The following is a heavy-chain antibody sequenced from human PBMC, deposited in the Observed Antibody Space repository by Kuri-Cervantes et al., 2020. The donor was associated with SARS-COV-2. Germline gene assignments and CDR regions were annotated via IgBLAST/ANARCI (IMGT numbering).Heavy chain of an antibody. CDR1: GYFISSGYS. CDR2: VYHSGST. D-gene: IGHD6-19*01. Sequence: ETLSLTCAVSGYFISSGYSWGWIRQPPGKGLEWIGNVYHSGSTYYSPSLEGRVTISLDTSKNQFSLKLSSVTAADTAVYYCARGQWAGYSSGWYKPPVIYYGMDVWGQGTTVTVSS. J-gene: IGHJ6*02. V-gene: IGHV4-38-2*01. CDR3: ARGQWAGYSSGWYKPPVIYYGMDV.